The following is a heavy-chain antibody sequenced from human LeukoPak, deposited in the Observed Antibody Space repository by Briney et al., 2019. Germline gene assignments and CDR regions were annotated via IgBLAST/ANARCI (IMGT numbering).Heavy chain of an antibody. V-gene: IGHV4-4*02. CDR1: GGSITSANW. CDR2: IFHSGHT. CDR3: VRDMSRVSGYPGDGMDV. D-gene: IGHD3-16*02. Sequence: PSETLSLTCAVSGGSITSANWWSWVRQSPGKGLEWIGQIFHSGHTDYKPSLKSRVTISVDKSTNLFSLRVNSVTAADTAVYYCVRDMSRVSGYPGDGMDVWGRGTTVIVSS. J-gene: IGHJ6*01.